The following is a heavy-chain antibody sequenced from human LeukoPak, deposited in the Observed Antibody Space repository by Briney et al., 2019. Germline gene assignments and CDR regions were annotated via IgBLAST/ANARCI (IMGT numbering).Heavy chain of an antibody. CDR3: ARGNDWFDP. CDR1: GGSINNNY. CDR2: MSYSGST. Sequence: SETLSLTCIVSGGSINNNYWNWIRQPPGKGLEWIGHMSYSGSTNYNPSLKSRITISIDMSKNQFSLKLASVTTADTAVYYCARGNDWFDPWGQGTLVTVSS. V-gene: IGHV4-59*01. J-gene: IGHJ5*02.